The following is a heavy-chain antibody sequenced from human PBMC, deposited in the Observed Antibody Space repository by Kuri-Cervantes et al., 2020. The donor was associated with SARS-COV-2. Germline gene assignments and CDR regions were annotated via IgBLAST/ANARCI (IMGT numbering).Heavy chain of an antibody. CDR1: GASISSTSYY. Sequence: SETLSLTCTVSGASISSTSYYWGWIRQSPGKGLEWIGSIFYSGSTFYNPSLKSRVTISVDTSKNQFSLKLSSVTAADTAVYYCARGLGLYCSGGSCAKWFDPWGQGTLVTVSS. CDR2: IFYSGST. J-gene: IGHJ5*02. V-gene: IGHV4-39*07. CDR3: ARGLGLYCSGGSCAKWFDP. D-gene: IGHD2-15*01.